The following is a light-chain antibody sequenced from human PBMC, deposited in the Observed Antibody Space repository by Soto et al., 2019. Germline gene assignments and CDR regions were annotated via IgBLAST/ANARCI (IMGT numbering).Light chain of an antibody. J-gene: IGKJ4*01. V-gene: IGKV3D-15*01. CDR3: QNYNNWVLT. Sequence: IVMTQSPATLSVSLGERVTLSCRASRSAGNNLAWYQQRVGQAPRLVIFDTSTRATGIPARFSGSGSETEFTLTINSLQAEDFAVYYCQNYNNWVLTFGGGTKVDIK. CDR1: RSAGNN. CDR2: DTS.